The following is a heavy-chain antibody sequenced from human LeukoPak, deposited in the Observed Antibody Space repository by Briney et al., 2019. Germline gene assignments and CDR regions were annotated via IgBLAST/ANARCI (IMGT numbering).Heavy chain of an antibody. V-gene: IGHV3-7*01. J-gene: IGHJ4*02. CDR3: ARGGSH. CDR2: IKQDGSEK. D-gene: IGHD3-16*01. CDR1: GFTFSNYW. Sequence: GGSLRLSCAASGFTFSNYWMNWVRQAPGKGLEWVANIKQDGSEKYYVDSVKGRFTISRDNAKNSLYLQMNSLRAEDTAVYYCARGGSHWGQGTLVIVSS.